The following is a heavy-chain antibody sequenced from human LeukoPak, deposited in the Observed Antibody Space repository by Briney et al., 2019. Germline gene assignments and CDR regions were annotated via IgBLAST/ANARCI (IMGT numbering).Heavy chain of an antibody. D-gene: IGHD6-19*01. CDR1: GGSISSGGYY. CDR3: AATLPPGIAVAGEVY. J-gene: IGHJ4*02. Sequence: PSQSLSLTCTVSGGSISSGGYYWSWIRQPPGKGLEWIGYIYHSGSTYYNPSLKSRVTISVDRSKNQFSLKLSSVTAADTAVYYCAATLPPGIAVAGEVYWGQGTLVTVSS. CDR2: IYHSGST. V-gene: IGHV4-30-2*01.